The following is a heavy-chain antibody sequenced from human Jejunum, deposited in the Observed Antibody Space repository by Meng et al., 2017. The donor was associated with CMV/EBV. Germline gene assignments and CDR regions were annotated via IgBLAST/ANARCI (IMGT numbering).Heavy chain of an antibody. CDR2: ISSISHYI. D-gene: IGHD6-6*01. J-gene: IGHJ4*02. CDR3: ARDLSRQQPLGFDY. Sequence: GFTFSSSAMSWVRQAPGKGLEWVSTISSISHYIYYADSVRGRFTISRDNAKNSVYLQMNSLRAEDTAVYYCARDLSRQQPLGFDYWGQGTLVTVSS. V-gene: IGHV3-21*01. CDR1: GFTFSSSA.